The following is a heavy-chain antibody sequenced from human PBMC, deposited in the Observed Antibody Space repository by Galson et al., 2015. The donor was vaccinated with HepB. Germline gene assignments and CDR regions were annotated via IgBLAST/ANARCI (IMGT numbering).Heavy chain of an antibody. CDR3: ARVEGYCSGGSCYRDAFDI. V-gene: IGHV6-1*01. CDR1: GDSVSSNSAA. D-gene: IGHD2-15*01. Sequence: CAISGDSVSSNSAAWNWIRQSPSRGLEWLGRTYYRSKGYNDYAVSVKSRITINPDTSKNQFSLQLNSVTPEDTAVYYCARVEGYCSGGSCYRDAFDIWGQGTMVTVSS. CDR2: TYYRSKGYN. J-gene: IGHJ3*02.